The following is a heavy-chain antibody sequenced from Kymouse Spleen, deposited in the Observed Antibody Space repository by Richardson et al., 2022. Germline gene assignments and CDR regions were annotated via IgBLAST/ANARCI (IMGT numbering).Heavy chain of an antibody. CDR2: IKSKTDGGTT. V-gene: IGHV3-15*01. Sequence: EVQLVESGGGLVKPGGSLRLSCAASGFTFSNAWMSWVRQAPGKGLEWVGRIKSKTDGGTTDYAAPVKGRFTISRDDSKNTLYLQMNSLKTEDTAVYYCTTGYSSGWTFDYWGQGTLVTVSS. D-gene: IGHD6-19*01. CDR3: TTGYSSGWTFDY. J-gene: IGHJ4*02. CDR1: GFTFSNAW.